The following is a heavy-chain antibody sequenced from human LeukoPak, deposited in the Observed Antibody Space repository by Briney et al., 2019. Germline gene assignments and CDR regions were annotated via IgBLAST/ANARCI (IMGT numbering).Heavy chain of an antibody. CDR1: GFTFSSYA. CDR3: AKSLDDFWSGYLGWYFDL. CDR2: ISGSGGST. J-gene: IGHJ2*01. D-gene: IGHD3-3*01. V-gene: IGHV3-23*01. Sequence: GGSLRLSCAASGFTFSSYAMSWVRQAPGKGLEWVSAISGSGGSTYYADSVRGRFPISRDNSKNTLYLQMNSLRAEDTAVYYCAKSLDDFWSGYLGWYFDLWGRGTLVTVSS.